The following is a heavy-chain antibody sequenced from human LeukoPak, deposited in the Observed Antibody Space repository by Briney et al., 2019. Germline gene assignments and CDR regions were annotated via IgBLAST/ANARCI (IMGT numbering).Heavy chain of an antibody. D-gene: IGHD2-2*01. J-gene: IGHJ3*02. V-gene: IGHV3-23*01. CDR1: GFTFSSYA. CDR3: AKDIVGVVVPAAYAFDI. Sequence: GGSLRLSCAASGFTFSSYAMSWVRQAPGKGLEWVSAISGSGGSTYYADSVKGRFTISRDNSRNTLYLQMNSLRAEDTAVYYCAKDIVGVVVPAAYAFDIWGQGTMVTVSS. CDR2: ISGSGGST.